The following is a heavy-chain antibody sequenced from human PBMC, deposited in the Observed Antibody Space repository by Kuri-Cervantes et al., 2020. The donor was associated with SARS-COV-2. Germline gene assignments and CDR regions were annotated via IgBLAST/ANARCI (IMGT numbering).Heavy chain of an antibody. CDR3: ARAYGYLNYIYYMDV. D-gene: IGHD6-25*01. CDR1: GESFSGYY. CDR2: VNHRGST. Sequence: SQTLSLTWAFYGESFSGYYWNWIRQTPGKGLEWIGEVNHRGSTNYNPSLKSGVTISVDTYIKQFSLHLGSVTAADAAVYYFARAYGYLNYIYYMDVWGRGTTVTVSS. V-gene: IGHV4-34*01. J-gene: IGHJ6*03.